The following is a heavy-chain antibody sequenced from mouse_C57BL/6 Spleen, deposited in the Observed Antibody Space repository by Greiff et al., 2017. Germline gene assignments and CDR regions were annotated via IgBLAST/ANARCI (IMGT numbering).Heavy chain of an antibody. J-gene: IGHJ2*01. V-gene: IGHV5-4*01. Sequence: EVQVVESGGGLVKPGGSLKLSCAASGFTFSSYAMSWVRQTPEKRLEWVATISDGGSYTYYPDNVKGRFTISRDNAKNNLYLQMSHLKSEDTAMYYCARDIPQLGYYFDYWGRGTTLTVSS. CDR3: ARDIPQLGYYFDY. CDR1: GFTFSSYA. CDR2: ISDGGSYT. D-gene: IGHD4-1*02.